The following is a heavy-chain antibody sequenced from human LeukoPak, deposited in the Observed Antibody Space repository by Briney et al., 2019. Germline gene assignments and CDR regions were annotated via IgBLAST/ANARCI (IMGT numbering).Heavy chain of an antibody. J-gene: IGHJ4*02. V-gene: IGHV3-23*01. CDR2: ISGRGSST. CDR3: ARGPRVSHKYYFDY. Sequence: GGSLRLSCAASGFTFSNFAMDWVRQAPGKGLEWVSGISGRGSSTYYADSVKGRFTISRDNSKNTLYLQMSSLRAEDTAVYYCARGPRVSHKYYFDYWGQGTLVTVSS. CDR1: GFTFSNFA.